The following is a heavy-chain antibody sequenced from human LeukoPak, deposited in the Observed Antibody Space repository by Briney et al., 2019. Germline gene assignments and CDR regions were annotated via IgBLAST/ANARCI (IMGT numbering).Heavy chain of an antibody. CDR1: GFTFSSYS. D-gene: IGHD5-12*01. J-gene: IGHJ4*02. V-gene: IGHV3-21*01. CDR3: ARWRYSGYDYDY. CDR2: ISSSSSYI. Sequence: PGGSLRLSCAASGFTFSSYSMNWVRQAPGKGLEWVSSISSSSSYIYYADSVKGRFTISRDNAKNSLYLQMNSLRAEDTAGYYCARWRYSGYDYDYWGQGTLVTVSS.